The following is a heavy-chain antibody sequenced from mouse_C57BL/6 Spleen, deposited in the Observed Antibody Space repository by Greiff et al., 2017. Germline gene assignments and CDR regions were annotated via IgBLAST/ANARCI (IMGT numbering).Heavy chain of an antibody. CDR3: ARHEGGKLGRAMVY. CDR2: FYPGSGSI. J-gene: IGHJ4*01. V-gene: IGHV1-62-2*01. Sequence: VQLQQSGAELVKPGPSVKLSCTASGYTFTEYTIHWVQQRSGQGLEWIGWFYPGSGSIKYNEKFKDKATLTADKSSSTVYIEFSRLTSEDAAVYFCARHEGGKLGRAMVYWGQGTSVTVSS. CDR1: GYTFTEYT. D-gene: IGHD4-1*01.